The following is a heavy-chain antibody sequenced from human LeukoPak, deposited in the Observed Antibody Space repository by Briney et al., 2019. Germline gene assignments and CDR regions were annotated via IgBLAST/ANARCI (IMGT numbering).Heavy chain of an antibody. CDR2: IYHSGST. CDR1: GYSISSGYY. J-gene: IGHJ5*02. D-gene: IGHD6-6*01. Sequence: SETLSLTCTVSGYSISSGYYWGWIRQPPGKGLEWIGSIYHSGSTYYNPSLKSRVTISVDTSKNQLSLKLSSVTAADTAVYYCARDWAVAARPRGWFDPWGQGTLVTVSS. CDR3: ARDWAVAARPRGWFDP. V-gene: IGHV4-38-2*02.